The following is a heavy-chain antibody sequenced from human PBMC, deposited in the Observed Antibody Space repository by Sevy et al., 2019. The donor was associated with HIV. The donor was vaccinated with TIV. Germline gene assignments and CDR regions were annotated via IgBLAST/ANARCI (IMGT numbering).Heavy chain of an antibody. CDR3: TTDPRMITFGGVIVPYYYYYGMDV. V-gene: IGHV3-15*07. D-gene: IGHD3-16*02. CDR2: IKSKTDGGTT. CDR1: GFTFSNAW. J-gene: IGHJ6*02. Sequence: VGSLRLSCAASGFTFSNAWMNWVRQAPGKGLEWVGRIKSKTDGGTTDYAAPVKGRFTISRDDSKNTLYLQMNSLKTEDTAVYYCTTDPRMITFGGVIVPYYYYYGMDVWGQGTTVTVSS.